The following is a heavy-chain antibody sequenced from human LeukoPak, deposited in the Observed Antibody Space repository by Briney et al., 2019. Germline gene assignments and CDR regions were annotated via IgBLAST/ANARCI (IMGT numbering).Heavy chain of an antibody. CDR1: GFTVSSNY. Sequence: GGSLRLSCAASGFTVSSNYMNWVRRPPGKGLEWVSVIYSGGSTRYADSVKGRFTISRDNSKNTLYLQMNSLRAADTAVYYCAREETTMVRGVIFIHWGQGTLVTVSS. J-gene: IGHJ4*02. CDR3: AREETTMVRGVIFIH. CDR2: IYSGGST. V-gene: IGHV3-53*01. D-gene: IGHD3-10*01.